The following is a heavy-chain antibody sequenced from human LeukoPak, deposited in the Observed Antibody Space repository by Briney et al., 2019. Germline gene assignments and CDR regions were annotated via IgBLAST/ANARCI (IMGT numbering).Heavy chain of an antibody. CDR2: ISSSSYI. Sequence: KPGGSLRLSCAASGFTFSSYSMNWVRQAPGKGLEWVSSISSSSYIYYADSVKGRFTISRDNAKNSLYLQMNSLRAEDTAVYYCARGKWGSYKSQRPYNWFDPWGQGTLVTVSS. J-gene: IGHJ5*02. CDR3: ARGKWGSYKSQRPYNWFDP. D-gene: IGHD7-27*01. CDR1: GFTFSSYS. V-gene: IGHV3-21*01.